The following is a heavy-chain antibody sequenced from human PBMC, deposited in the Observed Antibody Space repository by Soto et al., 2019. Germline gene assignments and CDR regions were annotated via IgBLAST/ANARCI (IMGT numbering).Heavy chain of an antibody. D-gene: IGHD1-26*01. CDR2: MNQDGSEK. Sequence: GGSLSLSCAASGFTLSSYWMSWVRQAPGKGLEWVANMNQDGSEKYYVDSVKGRFTISRDNAKNSLYLQMNSLTAEDTAISYGGKDNGFILGAGAWDQGTLVAVAS. J-gene: IGHJ5*02. V-gene: IGHV3-7*01. CDR1: GFTLSSYW. CDR3: GKDNGFILGAGA.